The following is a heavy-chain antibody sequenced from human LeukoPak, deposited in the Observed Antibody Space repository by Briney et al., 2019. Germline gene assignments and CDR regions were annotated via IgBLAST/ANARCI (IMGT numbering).Heavy chain of an antibody. CDR2: IYTSGST. CDR3: ARDQTYYDSSGYSLYAFDI. D-gene: IGHD3-22*01. Sequence: SETLSLTCTVSGGSISSYYWSWLRQPAGKGLEWIGRIYTSGSTNYNPSLNSRVTMSVDTSKNQFSLRLSSVTAAHTAMYYCARDQTYYDSSGYSLYAFDIWGQGTMVTVSS. V-gene: IGHV4-4*07. J-gene: IGHJ3*02. CDR1: GGSISSYY.